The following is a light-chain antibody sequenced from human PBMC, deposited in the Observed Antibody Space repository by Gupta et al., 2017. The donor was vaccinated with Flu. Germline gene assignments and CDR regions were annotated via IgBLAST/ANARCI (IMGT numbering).Light chain of an antibody. J-gene: IGLJ1*01. CDR1: SSDVGSYNL. CDR3: ASYAGGYV. CDR2: EGS. Sequence: GQSITIAGTGTSSDVGSYNLVSWYQQHPGKAPKLMIYEGSKRPSGVSNRFSGSKSGNTASLTIAGLQAEDEDDYYCASYAGGYVFGTGTKVTVL. V-gene: IGLV2-23*01.